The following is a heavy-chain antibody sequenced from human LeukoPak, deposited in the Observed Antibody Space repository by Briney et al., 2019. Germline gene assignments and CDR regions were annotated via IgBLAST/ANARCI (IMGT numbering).Heavy chain of an antibody. CDR2: IYTSGST. Sequence: SETLSLTCSVSGGFISSYYWSWIRQPAGNGLEWLGRIYTSGSTNYNPSLKSRVTMSVDTSKNQFSLKLSSVTAADTAIYYCARTQREYYYDSSGAIDAFDIWGQGTMVTVSS. V-gene: IGHV4-4*07. CDR1: GGFISSYY. J-gene: IGHJ3*02. D-gene: IGHD3-22*01. CDR3: ARTQREYYYDSSGAIDAFDI.